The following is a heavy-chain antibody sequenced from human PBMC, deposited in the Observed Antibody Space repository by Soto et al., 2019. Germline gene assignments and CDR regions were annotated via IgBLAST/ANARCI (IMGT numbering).Heavy chain of an antibody. D-gene: IGHD3-10*01. V-gene: IGHV1-2*02. J-gene: IGHJ6*04. CDR2: INPKFGDT. Sequence: QVQLVQSGAEVKEPGDSVRVSCEASGYTFTSYYIHWVRQAPGQGLEWMGWINPKFGDTTYAQDFQGRVSMNRDMSISTVYMELSRPTADDTAIYYCARNMDYYYGPGSGNGQGFWCKGTTVTVFS. CDR3: ARNMDYYYGPGSGNGQGF. CDR1: GYTFTSYY.